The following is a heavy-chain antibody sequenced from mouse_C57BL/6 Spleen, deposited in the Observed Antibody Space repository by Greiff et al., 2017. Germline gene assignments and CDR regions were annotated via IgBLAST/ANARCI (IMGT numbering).Heavy chain of an antibody. CDR1: GYTFTNYW. V-gene: IGHV1-63*01. J-gene: IGHJ2*01. D-gene: IGHD1-1*01. Sequence: QVQLKESGAELVRPGTSVKMSCKASGYTFTNYWIGWAKQRPGHGLEGIGDIYPGGGYTNYNEKFKGKATLTADKSSSTAYMQFSSLTSEDSAIYYCARLGANYYGSSYYFDYWGQGTTLTVSS. CDR3: ARLGANYYGSSYYFDY. CDR2: IYPGGGYT.